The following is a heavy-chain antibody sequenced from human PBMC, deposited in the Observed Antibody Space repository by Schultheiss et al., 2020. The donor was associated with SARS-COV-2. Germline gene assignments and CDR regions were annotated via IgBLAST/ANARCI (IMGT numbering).Heavy chain of an antibody. Sequence: GESLKISCAASGFTFSSYSMNWVRQAPGKGLEWVANIKQDGSEKYYVDSVKGRFTISRDNAKNSLYLQMNSLRAEDTAVYYCARDEFYCSGGSCYVFDYWGQGTLVTVSS. CDR3: ARDEFYCSGGSCYVFDY. D-gene: IGHD2-15*01. J-gene: IGHJ4*02. CDR1: GFTFSSYS. CDR2: IKQDGSEK. V-gene: IGHV3-7*01.